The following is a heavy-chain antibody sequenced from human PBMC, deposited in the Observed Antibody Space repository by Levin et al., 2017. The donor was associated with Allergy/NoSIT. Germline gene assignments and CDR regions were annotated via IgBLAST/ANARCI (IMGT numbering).Heavy chain of an antibody. D-gene: IGHD1-1*01. CDR3: ARGGGDKQLQY. Sequence: GESLKISCAASGFTFSGSAMYWVRQASGKGLEWVGRIGTKPENYMAMYAASVQGRFTLSRDDSKGTTFLQMNNLKIEDTAVYYCARGGGDKQLQYWGQGTLLTVSS. CDR2: IGTKPENYMA. V-gene: IGHV3-73*01. J-gene: IGHJ4*02. CDR1: GFTFSGSA.